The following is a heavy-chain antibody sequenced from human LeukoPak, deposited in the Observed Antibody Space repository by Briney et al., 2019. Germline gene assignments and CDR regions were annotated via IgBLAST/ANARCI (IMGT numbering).Heavy chain of an antibody. CDR2: ISGSSGNT. CDR3: AKDDSSGYFRFDY. CDR1: GFTFSSYD. D-gene: IGHD3-22*01. Sequence: PGGSLRLSCAASGFTFSSYDMSWVRQAPGKGLEWVSTISGSSGNTYYADSVKGRFTISRDNSKNTLYLQMNSLTAEDTALYYCAKDDSSGYFRFDYWGQGTLVTVSS. V-gene: IGHV3-23*01. J-gene: IGHJ4*02.